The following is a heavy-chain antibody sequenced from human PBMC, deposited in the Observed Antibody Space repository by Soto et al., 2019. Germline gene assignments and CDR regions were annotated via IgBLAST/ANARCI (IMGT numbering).Heavy chain of an antibody. D-gene: IGHD3-10*01. V-gene: IGHV3-30-3*01. J-gene: IGHJ4*02. CDR2: ISYDGSNK. CDR1: GFTFSSYA. CDR3: ARGGGGGALVPTFDY. Sequence: GGSLRLSCAASGFTFSSYAMHWVRQAPGKGLEWVAVISYDGSNKYYADSVKGRFTISRDNSKNTLYLQMNSLRAEDTAVFYCARGGGGGALVPTFDYWGQGTLVTVSS.